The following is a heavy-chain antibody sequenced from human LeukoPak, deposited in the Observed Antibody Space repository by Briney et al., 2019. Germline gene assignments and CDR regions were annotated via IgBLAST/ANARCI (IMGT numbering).Heavy chain of an antibody. J-gene: IGHJ4*02. CDR3: AKAGLDSNNWYYFY. Sequence: SGGSLRLSCAASGFSFNDYDIHWVRQPPGQGLEWVTVISYDGSYKYYTDSVKGRFTISRDNSTNTVYLQMNSLRTDDTALYYCAKAGLDSNNWYYFYWGQGTLVTVSS. V-gene: IGHV3-30*18. D-gene: IGHD6-13*01. CDR2: ISYDGSYK. CDR1: GFSFNDYD.